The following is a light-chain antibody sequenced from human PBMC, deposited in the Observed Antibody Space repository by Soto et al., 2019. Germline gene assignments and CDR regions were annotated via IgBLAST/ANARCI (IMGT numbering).Light chain of an antibody. V-gene: IGKV1-5*01. CDR1: QSISSW. CDR3: QQYNSYWT. J-gene: IGKJ1*01. CDR2: DAS. Sequence: DIQMTQSPSTLSASVGDRVTITCRASQSISSWLAWYQQKPGKAPKLLIYDASSLESGVQSRFSGSGSGTVFTLTLSSLQPDDFATYYCQQYNSYWTFGQGTQVEIK.